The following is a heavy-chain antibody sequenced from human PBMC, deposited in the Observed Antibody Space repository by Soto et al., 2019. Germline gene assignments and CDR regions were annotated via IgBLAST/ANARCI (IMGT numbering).Heavy chain of an antibody. Sequence: GGSLRLSCAASGFTFSSYAMHWVRQAPGKGLEYVSAISSNGGSTYYANSVKGRFTISRDNSKNTLYLQMGSLRAEDMAVYYCGGGYDSLAPPYYYYGMDVWGQGTTVTVSS. CDR3: GGGYDSLAPPYYYYGMDV. CDR2: ISSNGGST. D-gene: IGHD5-12*01. V-gene: IGHV3-64*01. CDR1: GFTFSSYA. J-gene: IGHJ6*02.